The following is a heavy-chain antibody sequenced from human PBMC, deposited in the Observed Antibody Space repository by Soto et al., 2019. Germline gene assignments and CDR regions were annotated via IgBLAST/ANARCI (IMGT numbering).Heavy chain of an antibody. V-gene: IGHV3-33*01. CDR1: GFTFSSYG. Sequence: PGGSLRLSCAASGFTFSSYGMHWVRQAPGKGLEWVAVMWYDGSNKYYADSVKGRFTISRDNSKNTLYLQMNSLRAEDTAVYYCARGADIGGVVAAGDDAFDIWRQANMVTVS. J-gene: IGHJ3*02. D-gene: IGHD2-15*01. CDR2: MWYDGSNK. CDR3: ARGADIGGVVAAGDDAFDI.